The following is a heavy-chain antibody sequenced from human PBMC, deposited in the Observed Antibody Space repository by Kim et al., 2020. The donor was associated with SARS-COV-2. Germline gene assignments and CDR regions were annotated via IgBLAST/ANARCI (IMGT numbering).Heavy chain of an antibody. CDR3: ARRGIGWYSHIDY. Sequence: NYAETVKGRFTVSRDNAENSVSLQMSSLRAEDTAIYYCARRGIGWYSHIDYWGQGTLVTVSS. J-gene: IGHJ4*02. D-gene: IGHD2-15*01. V-gene: IGHV3-11*03.